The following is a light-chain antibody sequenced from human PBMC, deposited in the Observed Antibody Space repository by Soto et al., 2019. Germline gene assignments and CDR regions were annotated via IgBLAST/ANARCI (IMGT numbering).Light chain of an antibody. V-gene: IGLV4-69*01. CDR2: LNTDGSH. Sequence: QSVLTQSPSASASLGASVRLTCNLSSGHSSYAIAWHQQLPEKGPRYLMRLNTDGSHSRGDGIPDRFSGSSSGAERYLTISSLQSEDEADYYCQTSGTDIPKVFGGGTKLTVL. J-gene: IGLJ2*01. CDR1: SGHSSYA. CDR3: QTSGTDIPKV.